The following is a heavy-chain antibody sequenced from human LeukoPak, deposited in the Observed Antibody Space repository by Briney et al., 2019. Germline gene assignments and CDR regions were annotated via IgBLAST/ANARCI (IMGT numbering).Heavy chain of an antibody. J-gene: IGHJ4*02. V-gene: IGHV4-59*08. CDR3: ASTRYCIGGSCYSNYFDH. Sequence: PSETLSLTCTVSGVSITSFYWSWIRQPPGKGLEGIGYIYFSGSTNYNPSLKSRVTVSLDTTKNQVSLKLSSVSAADTAVYYCASTRYCIGGSCYSNYFDHWGQGTLVTVSS. CDR1: GVSITSFY. CDR2: IYFSGST. D-gene: IGHD2-15*01.